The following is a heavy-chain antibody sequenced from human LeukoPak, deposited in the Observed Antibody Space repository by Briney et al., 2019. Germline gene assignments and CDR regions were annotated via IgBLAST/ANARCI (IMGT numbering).Heavy chain of an antibody. CDR1: GGSISSNS. V-gene: IGHV4-59*01. J-gene: IGHJ3*02. Sequence: SETLSLTCTVSGGSISSNSWRWIRQPPGKGLEWIGYICYIGSTNYNPSLKSRVTISVDTSKNQFSLKLSSVTAADTAVYYCARDYAFDIWGQGTMVTVSS. CDR2: ICYIGST. CDR3: ARDYAFDI.